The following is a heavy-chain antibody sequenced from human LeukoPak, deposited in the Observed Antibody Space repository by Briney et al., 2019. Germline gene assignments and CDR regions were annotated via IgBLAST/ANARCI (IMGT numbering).Heavy chain of an antibody. Sequence: SETLSLTFTVSGGSISSGGYYWSWIRQPPGKGLEWIGYIYHSGSTYYNPSLKSRVTISVDTSKNQFSLRLSSVTAADTAVYYCARSWGPYYYGSGSVIDYWGQGTLVTVSS. V-gene: IGHV4-30-2*01. CDR2: IYHSGST. D-gene: IGHD3-10*01. CDR3: ARSWGPYYYGSGSVIDY. J-gene: IGHJ4*02. CDR1: GGSISSGGYY.